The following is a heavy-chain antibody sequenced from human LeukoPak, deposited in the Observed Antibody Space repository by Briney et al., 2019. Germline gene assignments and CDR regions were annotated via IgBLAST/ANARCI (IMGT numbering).Heavy chain of an antibody. J-gene: IGHJ6*02. CDR3: ARELRDSCYYGMDV. CDR1: GGSISSYY. Sequence: SETLSLTCTVAGGSISSYYWSWIRQPPGKGLEWIGYIYYSGSTNYNPSLKSRVTISVDTSKNQFSLKLSSVTAADTAVYYCARELRDSCYYGMDVWAKGPRSPSP. V-gene: IGHV4-59*01. D-gene: IGHD5-12*01. CDR2: IYYSGST.